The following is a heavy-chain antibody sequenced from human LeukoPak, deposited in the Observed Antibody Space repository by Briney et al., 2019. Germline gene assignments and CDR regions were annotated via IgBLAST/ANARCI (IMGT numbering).Heavy chain of an antibody. V-gene: IGHV3-30*02. D-gene: IGHD2-15*01. Sequence: GGSLRLSCAASGFTFSSYGMHWVRQAPGKGLEWVALIRYDGRSKYYADSVQGRFIISRDTSKNTLYLQMNSLKVGDTAVYYCAKDQDLYCSGGSCSSTLDYWGQGTLVTFSS. CDR1: GFTFSSYG. CDR3: AKDQDLYCSGGSCSSTLDY. J-gene: IGHJ4*02. CDR2: IRYDGRSK.